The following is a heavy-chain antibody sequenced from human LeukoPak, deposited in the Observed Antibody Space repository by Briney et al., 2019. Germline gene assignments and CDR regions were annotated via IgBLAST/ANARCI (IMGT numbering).Heavy chain of an antibody. CDR1: GFTSDDYA. CDR3: AKDIASSGYRYGMDV. J-gene: IGHJ6*02. CDR2: ISGDGGST. Sequence: GGSLRLSCAASGFTSDDYAMHWVRQAPGKGLEWVSLISGDGGSTYYADSVKGRFTISRDNSKNSLYLQMNSLRTEDTALYYCAKDIASSGYRYGMDVWGQGTTVTVSS. V-gene: IGHV3-43*02. D-gene: IGHD5-12*01.